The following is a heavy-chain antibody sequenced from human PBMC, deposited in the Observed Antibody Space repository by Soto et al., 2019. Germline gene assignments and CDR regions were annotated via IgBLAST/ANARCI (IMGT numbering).Heavy chain of an antibody. D-gene: IGHD3-10*01. V-gene: IGHV4-30-4*01. J-gene: IGHJ6*02. CDR3: ARDRFGPLALGPYGMDV. Sequence: SETLSLTSTDSGGSISSADYYWTWIRQPPGKGLEWIGYIHSSGSTYYNPSLKSRLTISVDTSKNQFSLKLTSVTAADTGVYYCARDRFGPLALGPYGMDVWGQGITVPVS. CDR1: GGSISSADYY. CDR2: IHSSGST.